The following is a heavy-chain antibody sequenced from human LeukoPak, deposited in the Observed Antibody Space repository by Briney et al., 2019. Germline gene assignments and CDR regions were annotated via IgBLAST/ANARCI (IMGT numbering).Heavy chain of an antibody. CDR1: GGSISSGDYY. Sequence: SETLSLTCTVSGGSISSGDYYWSWIRQPPGKGLEWIGYIYYSGSTYYNPSLKSRVTISVDTSKNQFSLKLSSVTAADTAVYYCARSIGGVGWFDPWGQGTLVTVSS. CDR2: IYYSGST. J-gene: IGHJ5*02. D-gene: IGHD1-26*01. CDR3: ARSIGGVGWFDP. V-gene: IGHV4-30-4*01.